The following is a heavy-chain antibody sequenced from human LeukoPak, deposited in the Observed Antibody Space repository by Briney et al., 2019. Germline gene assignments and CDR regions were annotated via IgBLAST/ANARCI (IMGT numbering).Heavy chain of an antibody. CDR2: INHSGST. CDR3: AKAKSYYYDSSGYYWDDS. J-gene: IGHJ4*02. V-gene: IGHV4-34*01. CDR1: GGSFSGYY. D-gene: IGHD3-22*01. Sequence: SETLSLTCAVYGGSFSGYYWGWIRQPPGKGLEWIGEINHSGSTNYNPSLKSRVTISVDTSKNQFSLKLSSVTAADTAVYYCAKAKSYYYDSSGYYWDDSWGQGTLVTVSS.